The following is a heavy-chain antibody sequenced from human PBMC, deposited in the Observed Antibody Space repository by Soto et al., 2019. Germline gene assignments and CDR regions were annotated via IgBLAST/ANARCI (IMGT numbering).Heavy chain of an antibody. CDR2: VNLGGNT. Sequence: SETLSLTSSVYAGSFSGYYWSWIRQSPVKGREWIGLVNLGGNTNYSPPLKSRATISIDVSKNQFSLSLTSLTAADSAVYFCARTMTTVTTLGMDVWGQGTTVTVS. V-gene: IGHV4-34*01. CDR3: ARTMTTVTTLGMDV. J-gene: IGHJ6*02. CDR1: AGSFSGYY. D-gene: IGHD4-4*01.